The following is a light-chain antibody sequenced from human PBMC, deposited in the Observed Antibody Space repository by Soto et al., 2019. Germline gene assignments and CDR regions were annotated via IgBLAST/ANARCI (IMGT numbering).Light chain of an antibody. J-gene: IGKJ5*01. CDR3: QQYGSSSPTT. Sequence: IVVTQSPGTLSLSPGEGATLSCRASQSISSNYLAWYQQRPGQAPRLLIYGASSRATGIPDRFSGGGSGTDFTLTISRLEPEDFAVYYCQQYGSSSPTTFGQGTRLEIE. V-gene: IGKV3-20*01. CDR2: GAS. CDR1: QSISSNY.